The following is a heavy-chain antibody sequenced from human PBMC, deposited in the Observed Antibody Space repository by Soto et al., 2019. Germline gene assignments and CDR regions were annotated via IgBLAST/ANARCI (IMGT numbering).Heavy chain of an antibody. D-gene: IGHD6-13*01. CDR2: ITAVNNI. J-gene: IGHJ4*02. CDR3: AKDITGAVAGPLDY. CDR1: GVSFSTYG. Sequence: GGALRLSCAASGVSFSTYGVNWVRQAPGKGPEWVSAITAVNNIYYADSVKGRFTISRDNSKNTLYLQMNSLRAEDTAIYYCAKDITGAVAGPLDYWGQGTLVTVSS. V-gene: IGHV3-23*01.